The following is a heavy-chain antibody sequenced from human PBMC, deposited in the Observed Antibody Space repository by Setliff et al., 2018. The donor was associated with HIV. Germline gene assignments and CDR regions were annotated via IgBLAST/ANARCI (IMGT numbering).Heavy chain of an antibody. CDR2: IIWNSGAT. V-gene: IGHV3-9*01. J-gene: IGHJ4*02. Sequence: PGGSLRLSCAASGVTFDNYGIHWVRQPPGKGLEWVSGIIWNSGATGYADSVKGRFTISRDNAKNSLSLQMNSLRGEDTAIYYCAGSMGYFVKADWGQGTLVTVSS. CDR1: GVTFDNYG. D-gene: IGHD6-13*01. CDR3: AGSMGYFVKAD.